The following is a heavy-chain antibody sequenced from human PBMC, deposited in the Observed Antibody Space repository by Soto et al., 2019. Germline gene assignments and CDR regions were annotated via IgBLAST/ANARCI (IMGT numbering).Heavy chain of an antibody. CDR2: ISWNSGSI. CDR1: GFTFDDYA. V-gene: IGHV3-9*01. J-gene: IGHJ4*02. CDR3: AKAKPRFSSVIDNSSNY. D-gene: IGHD3-3*01. Sequence: GGSLRLSCAASGFTFDDYAMHWVRQAPGKGLEWVSGISWNSGSIGYADSVKGRFTISRDNAKNSLYLQMNSLRAEDTALYYCAKAKPRFSSVIDNSSNYWGQGTLVTVSS.